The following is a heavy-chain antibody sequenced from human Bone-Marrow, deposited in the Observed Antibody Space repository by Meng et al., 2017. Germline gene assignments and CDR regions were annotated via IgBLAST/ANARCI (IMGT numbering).Heavy chain of an antibody. D-gene: IGHD6-19*01. J-gene: IGHJ1*01. CDR1: GYTFTSYG. CDR3: ASHQEWARYSSGWAAEYFQH. Sequence: ASVKVSCKASGYTFTSYGISWVRQAPGQGLEWMGWISAYNGNTNYAQKFQGRVTITADESTSKAYMELSSLRSEDTAVYYCASHQEWARYSSGWAAEYFQHWGQGTLVTVSS. V-gene: IGHV1-18*01. CDR2: ISAYNGNT.